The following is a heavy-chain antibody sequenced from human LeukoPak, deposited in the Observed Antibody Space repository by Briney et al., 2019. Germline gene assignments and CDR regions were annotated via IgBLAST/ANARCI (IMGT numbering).Heavy chain of an antibody. Sequence: ASVKVSCKASGYTFTSYGISWVRQAPGQGLEWMGWISAYNGNTNYAQKLQGRVTMTTDTSTSTAYMELSSLRSGDTAVYYCARIGGYGSGSYPCDYWGQGTLVTVSS. V-gene: IGHV1-18*01. CDR2: ISAYNGNT. J-gene: IGHJ4*02. D-gene: IGHD3-10*01. CDR1: GYTFTSYG. CDR3: ARIGGYGSGSYPCDY.